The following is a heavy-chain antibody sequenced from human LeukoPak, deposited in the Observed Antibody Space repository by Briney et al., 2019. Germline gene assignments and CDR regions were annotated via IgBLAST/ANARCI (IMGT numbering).Heavy chain of an antibody. CDR1: GYSFTNYY. Sequence: ASVKVSCKAFGYSFTNYYIHWVRQAPGQGLEWMGWINPNSGGTNYAQKFQGRVTMTRDTSISTAYMELSRLRSDDSAVYYCARSIAAASNYWGQGTLVTVSS. CDR3: ARSIAAASNY. J-gene: IGHJ4*02. D-gene: IGHD6-13*01. V-gene: IGHV1-2*02. CDR2: INPNSGGT.